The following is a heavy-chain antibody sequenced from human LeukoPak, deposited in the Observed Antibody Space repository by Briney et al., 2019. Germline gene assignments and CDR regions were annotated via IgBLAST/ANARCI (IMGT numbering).Heavy chain of an antibody. Sequence: GGSLRLSCAGSGFTFSGYSLNWVRQAPGKGLEWVAFIRYDGSNKYYADSVKGRFTISRDNSKNTLYLQMNSLRAEDTAVYYCAKDLKPGFWSGYYTPVLDYWGQGTLVTVSS. V-gene: IGHV3-30*02. CDR3: AKDLKPGFWSGYYTPVLDY. J-gene: IGHJ4*02. CDR1: GFTFSGYS. CDR2: IRYDGSNK. D-gene: IGHD3-3*01.